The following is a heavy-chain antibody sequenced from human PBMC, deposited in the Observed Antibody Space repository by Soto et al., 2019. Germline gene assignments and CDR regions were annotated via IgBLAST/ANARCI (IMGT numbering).Heavy chain of an antibody. CDR3: ARDRATRYNWNLRDFDY. D-gene: IGHD1-7*01. CDR1: GFTFSSYE. Sequence: GGSLRLSCAASGFTFSSYEMNWVRQAPGKGLEWVSYISSSGSTIYYAGSVKGRFTICRDNAKNSLYLQMNSLRAEDTAVYYCARDRATRYNWNLRDFDYWGQGTLVTVSS. J-gene: IGHJ4*02. V-gene: IGHV3-48*03. CDR2: ISSSGSTI.